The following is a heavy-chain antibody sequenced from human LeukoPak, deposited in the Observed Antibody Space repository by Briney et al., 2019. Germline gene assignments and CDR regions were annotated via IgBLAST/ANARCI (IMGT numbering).Heavy chain of an antibody. V-gene: IGHV1-46*01. CDR2: IDPIGTRK. J-gene: IGHJ4*02. CDR1: GGTFSSYT. CDR3: AREFGSRYCTNGVCPNFDY. Sequence: ASVKVSCKASGGTFSSYTISWVRQAPGQGLEWMGIIDPIGTRKSYAQKFQGRITMTRDTSTSTVYMELSSLRAEDTAVYYCAREFGSRYCTNGVCPNFDYWGQGTLVTVSS. D-gene: IGHD2-8*01.